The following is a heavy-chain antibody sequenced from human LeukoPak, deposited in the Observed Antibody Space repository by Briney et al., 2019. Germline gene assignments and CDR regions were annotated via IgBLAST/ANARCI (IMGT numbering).Heavy chain of an antibody. CDR2: IIPDGSST. D-gene: IGHD3-16*01. J-gene: IGHJ3*02. CDR1: GFTFSNYW. V-gene: IGHV3-74*01. Sequence: GGSLRLSCAASGFTFSNYWMHWVRQAPGKGLVWVSRIIPDGSSTTYADSVKGRFTISRDNGKNTLYLQMNSLRAEDTAVYYCAGQVRGGALDIWGRGTMVPVSS. CDR3: AGQVRGGALDI.